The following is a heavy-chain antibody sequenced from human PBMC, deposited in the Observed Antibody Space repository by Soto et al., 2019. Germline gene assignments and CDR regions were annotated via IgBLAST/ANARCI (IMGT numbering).Heavy chain of an antibody. D-gene: IGHD1-1*01. V-gene: IGHV4-39*01. Sequence: PSETLSLTCTVSGGSISSSSYYWGWIRQHPGKGLEWIGSIYYSGSTYYNPSLKSRVTISVDTSKNQFSLKLSSVTAADTAVYYCARRGTRYFDYWGQGTLVTVSS. CDR1: GGSISSSSYY. CDR3: ARRGTRYFDY. J-gene: IGHJ4*02. CDR2: IYYSGST.